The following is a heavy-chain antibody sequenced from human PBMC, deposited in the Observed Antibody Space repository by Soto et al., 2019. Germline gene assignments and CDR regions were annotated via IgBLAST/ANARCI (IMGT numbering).Heavy chain of an antibody. CDR3: AKDVGHYYAMDV. J-gene: IGHJ6*02. CDR1: GIAFDDYT. CDR2: ISWNSGII. Sequence: GGSLRLSCAVSGIAFDDYTMHWVRQVPGKGLEWVSGISWNSGIIEYADSVKGRFTISRENAKNSLYLQIDSLRPEDTALYYCAKDVGHYYAMDVWGQGTTVTAP. V-gene: IGHV3-9*01.